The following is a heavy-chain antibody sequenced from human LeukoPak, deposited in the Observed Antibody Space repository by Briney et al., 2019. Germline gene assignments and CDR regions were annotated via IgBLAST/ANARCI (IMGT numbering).Heavy chain of an antibody. V-gene: IGHV3-53*01. CDR3: ARDGYTSGWYRN. D-gene: IGHD6-19*01. CDR2: IYSGGST. Sequence: GGSLRLSCAASGFTVSSNYMSWVRQAPGKGLEWVSTIYSGGSTYYADSVKGRFTISRDNSKNTLYLQMNSLRGENTAVYYCARDGYTSGWYRNWGQGTLVTVSS. CDR1: GFTVSSNY. J-gene: IGHJ4*02.